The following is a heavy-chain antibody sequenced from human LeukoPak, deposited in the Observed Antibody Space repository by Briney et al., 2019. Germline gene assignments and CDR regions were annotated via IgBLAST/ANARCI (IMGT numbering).Heavy chain of an antibody. CDR1: GDSVSSNSVT. D-gene: IGHD2-2*01. V-gene: IGHV6-1*01. CDR3: ARRLTQYDCFDP. J-gene: IGHJ5*02. Sequence: SQTLSLTCAISGDSVSSNSVTWNWIRQSPSRGLEWLGRTYYRSTWYNDYAVSVRGRITVNPDTSKNQFSLHLNSVTPEDTSVYYCARRLTQYDCFDPWGQGILVTVSS. CDR2: TYYRSTWYN.